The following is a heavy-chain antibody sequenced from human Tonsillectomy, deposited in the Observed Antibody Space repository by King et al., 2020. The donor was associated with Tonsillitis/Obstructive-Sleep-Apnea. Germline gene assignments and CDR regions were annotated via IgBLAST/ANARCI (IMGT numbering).Heavy chain of an antibody. CDR2: IYYSGST. J-gene: IGHJ4*02. Sequence: HVQLQESGPGLVKPSQTLSLTCTVSGGSISSGGYYWSWIRQHPGKGLEWIGYIYYSGSTYYNPSLKRRVTISVDTSKNQFSLKLSSVTAADTAVYYCAGGYCSSTSCSPFDYWGQGTLVTVSS. CDR1: GGSISSGGYY. D-gene: IGHD2-2*01. CDR3: AGGYCSSTSCSPFDY. V-gene: IGHV4-31*03.